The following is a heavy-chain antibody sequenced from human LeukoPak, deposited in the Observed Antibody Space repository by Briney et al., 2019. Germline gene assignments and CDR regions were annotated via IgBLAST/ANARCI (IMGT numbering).Heavy chain of an antibody. Sequence: PGGSLRLSCAASGFTFSSYDMHWVRQATGKGLEWVSAIGTAGDTYYPGSVKGRFNISRENAKNSLYLQMNSLRAGDTAVYYCASGYSSSWPLGYWGQGTLVTVSS. CDR3: ASGYSSSWPLGY. D-gene: IGHD6-13*01. V-gene: IGHV3-13*01. CDR1: GFTFSSYD. CDR2: IGTAGDT. J-gene: IGHJ4*02.